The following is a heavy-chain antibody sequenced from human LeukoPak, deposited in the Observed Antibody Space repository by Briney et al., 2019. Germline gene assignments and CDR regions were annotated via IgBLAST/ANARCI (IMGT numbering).Heavy chain of an antibody. CDR1: GGSISSSSYY. Sequence: PSETLSLTCTVSGGSISSSSYYWGWIRQPPGKGLEWIGSIYYSGSTYYNPSHKSRVTISVDTSKNQFSLKLSSVTAADTAVYYCARHSSQYCSSTSCYRRHFDYWGQGTLVTVSS. J-gene: IGHJ4*02. CDR3: ARHSSQYCSSTSCYRRHFDY. D-gene: IGHD2-2*02. CDR2: IYYSGST. V-gene: IGHV4-39*01.